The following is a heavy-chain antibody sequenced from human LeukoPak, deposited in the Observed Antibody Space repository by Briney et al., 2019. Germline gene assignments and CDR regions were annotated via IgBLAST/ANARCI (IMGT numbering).Heavy chain of an antibody. CDR1: GFAFSVSW. CDR3: AKDYFGSLEY. Sequence: GGSLGLSCAASGFAFSVSWMHWVRQAPGKGLVWVSVIKSDGGTAYADSVKGRFTISGDNAKNTVYLQMNSLRDEDTAVYYCAKDYFGSLEYWGQGTLVTVSS. D-gene: IGHD2/OR15-2a*01. J-gene: IGHJ4*02. V-gene: IGHV3-74*03. CDR2: IKSDGGT.